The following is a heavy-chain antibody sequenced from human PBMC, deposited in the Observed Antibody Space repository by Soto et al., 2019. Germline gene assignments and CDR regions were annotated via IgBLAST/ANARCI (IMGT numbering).Heavy chain of an antibody. V-gene: IGHV3-48*02. CDR2: ISSSSSTI. J-gene: IGHJ6*02. CDR3: ARRLGNCSGGSCYLGYYYYGMDV. Sequence: EVQLVESGGGLVQPGGSLRLSCAASGFTFSSYSTNWVRQAPGKGLEWVSYISSSSSTIYYADSVKGRFTISRDNAKNSLYLQMNSLRDEDTAVYYCARRLGNCSGGSCYLGYYYYGMDVWGQGTTVTVSS. D-gene: IGHD2-15*01. CDR1: GFTFSSYS.